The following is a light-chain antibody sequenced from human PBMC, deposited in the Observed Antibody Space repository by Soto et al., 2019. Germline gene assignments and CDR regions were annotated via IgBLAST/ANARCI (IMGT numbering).Light chain of an antibody. V-gene: IGKV1-12*02. Sequence: DIQMTQSPSSVSASVGDRVTITCRASQPVSSWLAWYQQKPGEAPKLLIYAISSLQTGVPSRFGGSGSGTDFTLTISSLQPEDFASYYCQEANSFTFGGGTKVEIK. CDR2: AIS. CDR1: QPVSSW. J-gene: IGKJ4*01. CDR3: QEANSFT.